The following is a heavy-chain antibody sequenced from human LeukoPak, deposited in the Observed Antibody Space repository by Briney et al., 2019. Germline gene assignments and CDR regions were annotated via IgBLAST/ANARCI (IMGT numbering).Heavy chain of an antibody. CDR1: GFTFSSYS. J-gene: IGHJ6*03. CDR2: ISSSSSYI. CDR3: SRGDIDWSSYYFDIGV. Sequence: GGSLRLSCAASGFTFSSYSMNWVRQAPGKGLEWVSSISSSSSYIYYADSVKGRFTISRDNAKNSLYLQMNSLRAEATAVYYCSRGDIDWSSYYFDIGVWGKGATVTVSS. D-gene: IGHD3-9*01. V-gene: IGHV3-21*01.